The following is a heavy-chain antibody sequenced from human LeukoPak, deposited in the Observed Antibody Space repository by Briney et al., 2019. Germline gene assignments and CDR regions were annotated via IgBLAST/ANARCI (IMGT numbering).Heavy chain of an antibody. CDR1: GFTFDDYA. D-gene: IGHD5-24*01. CDR2: ISWDSGSI. J-gene: IGHJ4*02. CDR3: AKGTIKGTPKYYFYN. Sequence: GRSLRLSCAASGFTFDDYAMHWARQAPGKGLEWVSGISWDSGSIGYAGSMEGRFTISRDNAKNSLYLQMNSLRAEDTALYYCAKGTIKGTPKYYFYNWGQGTLVTVSS. V-gene: IGHV3-9*01.